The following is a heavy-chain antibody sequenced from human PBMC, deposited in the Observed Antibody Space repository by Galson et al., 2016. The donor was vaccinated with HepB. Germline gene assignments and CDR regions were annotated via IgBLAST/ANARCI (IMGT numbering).Heavy chain of an antibody. CDR1: GFSFKDAG. V-gene: IGHV3-20*04. CDR3: ARISGRAFDY. Sequence: SLRLSCAASGFSFKDAGMTWVRQVPGKGLEWVSNINWDGGSTGYADSVKGRFTISKDNTKKILYLQMNALRVEDTALYYCARISGRAFDYWGQGTLVTVSS. CDR2: INWDGGST. J-gene: IGHJ4*02. D-gene: IGHD3-10*01.